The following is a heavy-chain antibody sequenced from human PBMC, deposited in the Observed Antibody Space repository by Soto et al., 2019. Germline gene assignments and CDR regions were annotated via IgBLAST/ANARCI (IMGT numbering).Heavy chain of an antibody. CDR3: ARADLSETGTHFDY. CDR2: INHSGST. Sequence: PSETLSLTCAVYGGSFSGYYWSWIRQPPGKGLEWIGEINHSGSTNYNPSLKSRVTISVDTSKNQFSLKLSSVTAADTAVYYCARADLSETGTHFDYWGQGTLVTVSS. J-gene: IGHJ4*02. CDR1: GGSFSGYY. V-gene: IGHV4-34*01. D-gene: IGHD1-7*01.